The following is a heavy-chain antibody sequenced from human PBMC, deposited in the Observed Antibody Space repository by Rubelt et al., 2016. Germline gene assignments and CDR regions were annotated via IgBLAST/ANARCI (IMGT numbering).Heavy chain of an antibody. V-gene: IGHV4-59*12. J-gene: IGHJ6*03. Sequence: QVQLQESGPGLVKPSETLSLACSISGSSISENHWSWIRQSPGKGLEWIGYIYYGRITNYIPSFRSRATILMETSANQVSLKLSSMTAADTAVYYCARRGIAAGETYYYYMDVWGKGTTVTVSS. CDR1: GSSISENH. D-gene: IGHD6-13*01. CDR3: ARRGIAAGETYYYYMDV. CDR2: IYYGRIT.